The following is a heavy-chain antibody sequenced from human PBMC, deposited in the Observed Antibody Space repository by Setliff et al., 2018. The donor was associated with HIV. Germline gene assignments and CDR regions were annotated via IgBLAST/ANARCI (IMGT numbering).Heavy chain of an antibody. Sequence: GGSLRLYCAASGFTFDDYAMHWVRQAPGKGLEWVSGISWNSGSIDYADSVKGRFTISRDDTKNSLYLQMNSLRAEGTAVYYCARDHRPYFYDKAWFDPWGQGTLVTVSS. CDR3: ARDHRPYFYDKAWFDP. V-gene: IGHV3-9*01. CDR2: ISWNSGSI. CDR1: GFTFDDYA. J-gene: IGHJ5*02. D-gene: IGHD3-22*01.